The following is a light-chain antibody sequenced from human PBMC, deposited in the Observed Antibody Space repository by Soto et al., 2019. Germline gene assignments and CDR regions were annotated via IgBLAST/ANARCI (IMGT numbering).Light chain of an antibody. CDR2: GAS. CDR1: QSVRSGF. V-gene: IGKV3-20*01. J-gene: IGKJ1*01. CDR3: QQYDSSPWT. Sequence: EIVLTQSPGTLSLSPGERATLSCRASQSVRSGFLAWYQQKPGQAPRLLIYGASSSATGIPDRFSGSGSGTDFTLTISRLEPEDFAVYYCQQYDSSPWTFGQGTKVELK.